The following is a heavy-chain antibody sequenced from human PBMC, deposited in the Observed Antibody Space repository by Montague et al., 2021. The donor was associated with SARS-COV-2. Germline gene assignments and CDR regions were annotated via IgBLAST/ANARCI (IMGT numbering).Heavy chain of an antibody. CDR1: GGSISSSSYY. V-gene: IGHV4-39*01. J-gene: IGHJ4*02. CDR2: IFYSGXT. Sequence: SGTLFLTCTVSGGSISSSSYYWGWIRQPPGKGLEWIGSIFYSGXTXYXXXXKSRVTISVDTSKNQFSLKLSSVTAADTAVYYCASMVRAQVYYFDYWGQGTLVTVSS. CDR3: ASMVRAQVYYFDY. D-gene: IGHD3-10*01.